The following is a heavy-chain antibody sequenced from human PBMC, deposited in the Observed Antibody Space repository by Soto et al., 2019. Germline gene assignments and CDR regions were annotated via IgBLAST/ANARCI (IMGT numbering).Heavy chain of an antibody. CDR1: GFTFSSFA. CDR2: ITGSAVDT. J-gene: IGHJ4*02. V-gene: IGHV3-23*01. D-gene: IGHD1-26*01. Sequence: EVQLFESGGGFVQPGGSLRLTCVASGFTFSSFAITCVRQAPGEGLEWVSTITGSAVDTYYADSVKGRFSISRDNSKNTLYLQIHSLRAEDMAIYYCANEKLAATVADFFDCWGQGTPGTVAS. CDR3: ANEKLAATVADFFDC.